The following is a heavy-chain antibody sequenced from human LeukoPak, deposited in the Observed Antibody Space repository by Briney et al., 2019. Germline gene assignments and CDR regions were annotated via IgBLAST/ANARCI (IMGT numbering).Heavy chain of an antibody. D-gene: IGHD3-10*01. Sequence: ASVKVSCKASGYTFTGYYMHWVRQAPGQGLEWMGWINTNTGNPTYAQGFTGRFVFSLDTSVSTAYLQISSLKAEDTAVYYCARVWLYGSGSYYPYWGQGTLVTVSS. CDR3: ARVWLYGSGSYYPY. J-gene: IGHJ4*02. V-gene: IGHV7-4-1*02. CDR1: GYTFTGYY. CDR2: INTNTGNP.